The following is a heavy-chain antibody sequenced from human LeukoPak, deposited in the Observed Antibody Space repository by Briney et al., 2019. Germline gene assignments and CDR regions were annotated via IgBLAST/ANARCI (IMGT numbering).Heavy chain of an antibody. Sequence: EESLKISCKGSGYSFTSYWTSWVRQMPAKSLEWMGIIYPGGPDTRYSPSFQGQVTISADKSISTAYLQWSSLKASDTAMYYCARSSSWYVSDYWGQGTLVTVSS. J-gene: IGHJ4*02. CDR1: GYSFTSYW. V-gene: IGHV5-51*01. CDR3: ARSSSWYVSDY. D-gene: IGHD6-13*01. CDR2: IYPGGPDT.